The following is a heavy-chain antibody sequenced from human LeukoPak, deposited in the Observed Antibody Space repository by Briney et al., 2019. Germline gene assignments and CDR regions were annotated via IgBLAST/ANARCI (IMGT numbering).Heavy chain of an antibody. CDR2: ISSSSSTI. V-gene: IGHV3-48*01. J-gene: IGHJ1*01. Sequence: GGSLRLSCAASGFTFSSYSMNWVRQAPGKGLEWVSYISSSSSTIYYADSVKGRFTISRDNAKNSLYLQMNSLRAEDTAVYYFAKVGGWDDFSECFQHLGQGTLVTVSS. D-gene: IGHD6-19*01. CDR1: GFTFSSYS. CDR3: AKVGGWDDFSECFQH.